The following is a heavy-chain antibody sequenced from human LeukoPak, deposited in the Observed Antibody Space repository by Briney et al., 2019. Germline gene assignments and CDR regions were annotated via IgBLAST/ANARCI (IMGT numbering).Heavy chain of an antibody. Sequence: GGSLRLSCAASGFTFSRYWMHWVRQAPGKGLVWVSRISSDGSSTSYADSVKGRFTISRDNAKNTLYLQMNSLRAKDTAVYYCAKDIVATIRSTLDYWGQGTLVTVSS. J-gene: IGHJ4*02. D-gene: IGHD5-12*01. CDR2: ISSDGSST. CDR3: AKDIVATIRSTLDY. V-gene: IGHV3-74*01. CDR1: GFTFSRYW.